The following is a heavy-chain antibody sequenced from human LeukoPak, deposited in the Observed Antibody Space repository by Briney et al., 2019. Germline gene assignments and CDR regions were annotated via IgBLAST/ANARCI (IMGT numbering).Heavy chain of an antibody. CDR1: GLTLSNYY. CDR2: ISNIGSTT. V-gene: IGHV3-11*04. Sequence: GGSLRLSCAASGLTLSNYYMSWIRQAPGKGLEWVSYISNIGSTTHHADSVKGRLTISRDNAKNSLYLQMNSLRAEDTAVYYCASDISNKGFDYWGQGTLVTVSS. J-gene: IGHJ4*02. CDR3: ASDISNKGFDY. D-gene: IGHD3-3*02.